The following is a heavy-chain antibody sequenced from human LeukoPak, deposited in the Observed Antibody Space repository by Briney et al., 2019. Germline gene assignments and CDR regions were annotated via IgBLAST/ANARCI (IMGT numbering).Heavy chain of an antibody. CDR2: TRNKANSYTT. Sequence: PGGSLRLSCAASGFTFRDYTMNWVRQAPGKGLEWVGRTRNKANSYTTEYAASVKGRFTISRDDPKNLLYLQMNSLKSEDTAVYYCGRSGRYRPSDLWGQGTLVTVSS. CDR1: GFTFRDYT. V-gene: IGHV3-72*01. J-gene: IGHJ5*02. D-gene: IGHD1-26*01. CDR3: GRSGRYRPSDL.